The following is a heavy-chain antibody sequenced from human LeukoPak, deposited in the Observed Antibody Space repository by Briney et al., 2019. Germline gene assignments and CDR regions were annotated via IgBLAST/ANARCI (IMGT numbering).Heavy chain of an antibody. D-gene: IGHD3-22*01. CDR2: ISSSGSTI. V-gene: IGHV3-11*01. Sequence: GGSLRLSCAASGFTFSDYYMSWIRQAPGKGLEWVSYISSSGSTIYYADSVKGRFTISRDNAKNSLYLQMNSLRAEDTAIYYCAKRGYYDSGALRAPFEYWGQGTLVTVSS. CDR3: AKRGYYDSGALRAPFEY. J-gene: IGHJ4*02. CDR1: GFTFSDYY.